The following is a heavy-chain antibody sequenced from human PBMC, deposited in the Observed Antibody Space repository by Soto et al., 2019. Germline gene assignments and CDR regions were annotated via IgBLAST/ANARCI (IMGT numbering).Heavy chain of an antibody. J-gene: IGHJ4*02. CDR3: ASPSSGYSYGRQSFDY. CDR2: IIPIFGTA. V-gene: IGHV1-69*12. CDR1: GGTFSSYA. Sequence: QVQLVQSGAEVKKPGSSVKVSCKASGGTFSSYAISWVRQAPGQGLEWMGGIIPIFGTANYAQKFQGGVTLPAEEATSTGYMGLSSLRSEDTAVYYCASPSSGYSYGRQSFDYWGQGTLVTVSS. D-gene: IGHD5-18*01.